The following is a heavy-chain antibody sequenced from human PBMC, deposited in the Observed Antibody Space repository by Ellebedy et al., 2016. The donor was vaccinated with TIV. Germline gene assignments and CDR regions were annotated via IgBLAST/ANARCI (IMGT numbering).Heavy chain of an antibody. CDR1: GFTFSMFA. D-gene: IGHD2-2*01. V-gene: IGHV3-21*01. CDR2: ISDSSSYI. J-gene: IGHJ4*02. CDR3: ARAETGYCSSTSCYLDLDY. Sequence: GESVKISXSASGFTFSMFAMNWVRQAPGKGLECVSSISDSSSYIYYADSVMGRFTISRDNAKTSLYLQMNSLRAEDTAVYYCARAETGYCSSTSCYLDLDYWGRGTLVTVSS.